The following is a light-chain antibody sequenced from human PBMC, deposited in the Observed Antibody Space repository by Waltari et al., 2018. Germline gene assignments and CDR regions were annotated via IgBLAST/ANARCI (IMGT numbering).Light chain of an antibody. V-gene: IGKV3-15*01. CDR2: GAS. J-gene: IGKJ1*01. CDR1: QSVSSN. CDR3: QQYHNWWT. Sequence: EIVMTQSPATLSVSPGERATLSCRASQSVSSNLACYQQKPGQVPRLLIYGASTRATGFPARFSGSGSGTEFTLTISSLQSEDFAVYYCQQYHNWWTFGQGTKVEIK.